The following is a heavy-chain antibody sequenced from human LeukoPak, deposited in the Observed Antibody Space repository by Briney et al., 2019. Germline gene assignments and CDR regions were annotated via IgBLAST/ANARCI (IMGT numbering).Heavy chain of an antibody. D-gene: IGHD2-8*01. CDR2: ISSSGSTI. CDR3: ASPQGTMVYANAFDI. CDR1: GFTFSDYY. V-gene: IGHV3-11*01. Sequence: GGSLRLSCAASGFTFSDYYMSWIRQAPGKGLEWVSYISSSGSTIYYADSVKGRFTISRDNAKNSLHLQMNSLRAEDTAVYYCASPQGTMVYANAFDIWGQGTMVTVSS. J-gene: IGHJ3*02.